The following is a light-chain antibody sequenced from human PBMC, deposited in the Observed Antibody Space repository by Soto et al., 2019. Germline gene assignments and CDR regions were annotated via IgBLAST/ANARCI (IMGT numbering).Light chain of an antibody. CDR1: QSVSRY. CDR3: QQYNSYSPVT. V-gene: IGKV3-11*01. Sequence: EIVLTQSPATLSLSPGERATLSCRASQSVSRYLAWYQQKPGQAPRLLIYDASSLESGVPSRFSGSGSGTEFTLTISSLQPDDFATYYCQQYNSYSPVTFGQGTKVEIK. CDR2: DAS. J-gene: IGKJ1*01.